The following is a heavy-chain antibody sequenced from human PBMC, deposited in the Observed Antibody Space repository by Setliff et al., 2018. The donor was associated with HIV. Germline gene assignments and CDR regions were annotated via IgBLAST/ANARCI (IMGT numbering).Heavy chain of an antibody. CDR2: INPSGGRT. Sequence: ASVKVSCKASGYTFTNFYMHWVRQAPGQGLEWMGLINPSGGRTSYAQKFQGRLTMTRDTSRSTVYMELSSLRSEDTAVYYCATMSRSSRNWAIFDYWGQGVLVTVSS. CDR3: ATMSRSSRNWAIFDY. D-gene: IGHD6-13*01. V-gene: IGHV1-46*01. CDR1: GYTFTNFY. J-gene: IGHJ4*02.